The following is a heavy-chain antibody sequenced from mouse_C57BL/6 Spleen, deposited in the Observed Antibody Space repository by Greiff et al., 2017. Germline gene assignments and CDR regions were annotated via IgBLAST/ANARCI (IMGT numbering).Heavy chain of an antibody. CDR2: INPSTGGT. Sequence: EVQLQQSGPELVKPGASVKISCKASGYSFTGYYMNWVKQSPEKSLEWIGEINPSTGGTTYNQKFKAKATLTVDKSSSTAYMQLKSLTSEDSAVYYCARWGAQAPDYWGQGTTLTVSS. V-gene: IGHV1-42*01. D-gene: IGHD3-2*02. CDR3: ARWGAQAPDY. J-gene: IGHJ2*01. CDR1: GYSFTGYY.